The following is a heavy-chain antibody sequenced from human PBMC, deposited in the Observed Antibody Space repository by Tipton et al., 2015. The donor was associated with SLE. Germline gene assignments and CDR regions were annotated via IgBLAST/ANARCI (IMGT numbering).Heavy chain of an antibody. Sequence: TLSLTCTVSGDSISTTTSYWGWIRQPPGKGLEWLGEINHRGSPNYNPSLESRIAISVDTSKKQFSLKLNSVTAADTAVYYCARLQYVFAGVDVWGKGTTVSVSS. V-gene: IGHV4-39*07. D-gene: IGHD3-10*02. CDR1: GDSISTTTSY. CDR2: INHRGSP. CDR3: ARLQYVFAGVDV. J-gene: IGHJ6*04.